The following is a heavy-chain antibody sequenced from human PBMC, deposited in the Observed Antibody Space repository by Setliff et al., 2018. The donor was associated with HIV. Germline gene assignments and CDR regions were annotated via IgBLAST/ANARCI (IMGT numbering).Heavy chain of an antibody. D-gene: IGHD6-6*01. CDR3: ARGHYSSSSG. J-gene: IGHJ4*02. CDR2: LNAGKGDT. CDR1: GYTFTTYS. V-gene: IGHV1-3*03. Sequence: ASVKVSCKASGYTFTTYSMHWVRQAPGQSLEWMGWLNAGKGDTKFSQEFQGRITINWDTSASTAYLELRSLRAEDTAVYYCARGHYSSSSGWGQGALVTVSS.